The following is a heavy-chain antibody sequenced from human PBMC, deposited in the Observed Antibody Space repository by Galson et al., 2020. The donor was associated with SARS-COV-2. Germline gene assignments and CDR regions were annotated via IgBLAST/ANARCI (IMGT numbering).Heavy chain of an antibody. CDR2: IYYSGST. Sequence: ETSETLSLTCTVSGGSISSSSYYWGWIRQPPGKGLEWIGSIYYSGSTYYNPSLKSRVTISVDTSKNQFSLKLSSVTAADTAVYYCAGLYRFGEPSHYWGQGTLVTVSS. J-gene: IGHJ4*02. D-gene: IGHD3-10*01. CDR3: AGLYRFGEPSHY. V-gene: IGHV4-39*01. CDR1: GGSISSSSYY.